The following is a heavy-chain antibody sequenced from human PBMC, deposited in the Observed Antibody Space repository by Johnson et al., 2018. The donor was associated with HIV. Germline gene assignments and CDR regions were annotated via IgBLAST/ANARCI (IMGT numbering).Heavy chain of an antibody. Sequence: QVQLVESGGGVVQPGRSLRLSCAASGFTFRSYGMHWVRQAPGKGLEWVAVIWYDGLNKYYADSVKGRFTISRDNSKNSLYLQMNSLRAEDTAVYYCAKVRGWSDDTFDIWGQGTMVTVSS. D-gene: IGHD5-12*01. CDR1: GFTFRSYG. J-gene: IGHJ3*02. CDR3: AKVRGWSDDTFDI. CDR2: IWYDGLNK. V-gene: IGHV3-33*06.